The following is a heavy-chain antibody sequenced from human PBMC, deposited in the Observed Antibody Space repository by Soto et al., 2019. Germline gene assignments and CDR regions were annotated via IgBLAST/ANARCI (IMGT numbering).Heavy chain of an antibody. J-gene: IGHJ4*02. CDR2: ISYDGSNK. CDR3: AKDLNYGGNSYYFDY. D-gene: IGHD4-17*01. V-gene: IGHV3-30*18. Sequence: GGSLRLSCAASGFTFSSYGMHWVRQAPGKGLEWVAVISYDGSNKYYADSVKGRFTISRDNSKNTLYLQMNSLRGDDTAVYYCAKDLNYGGNSYYFDYWGQGTLVTVSS. CDR1: GFTFSSYG.